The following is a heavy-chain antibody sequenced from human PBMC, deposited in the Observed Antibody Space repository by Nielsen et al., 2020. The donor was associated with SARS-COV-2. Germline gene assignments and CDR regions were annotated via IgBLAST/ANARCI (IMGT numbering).Heavy chain of an antibody. V-gene: IGHV3-30-3*01. D-gene: IGHD4-17*01. CDR2: ISYDGSNK. J-gene: IGHJ6*02. CDR1: GFTFSSYA. Sequence: GGSLRLSCAASGFTFSSYAMHWVRQAPGKGLEWVAVISYDGSNKYYADSVKGRFTISRDNSKNTLYLQMNSLRAEDTAVYYCAKDLFFVSVRRTTVTNHYYYYGMDVWGQGTTVTVSS. CDR3: AKDLFFVSVRRTTVTNHYYYYGMDV.